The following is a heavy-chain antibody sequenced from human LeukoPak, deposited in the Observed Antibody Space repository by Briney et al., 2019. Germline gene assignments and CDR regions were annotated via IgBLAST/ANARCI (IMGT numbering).Heavy chain of an antibody. J-gene: IGHJ4*02. Sequence: SETLSLTCTVSGGSISSGGYYWSWIRQHPGKGLEWIGYIYYSGSTYYNPSLKSRVTISVDTSKNQFSLKLSSVTAADTAVYYCARGSIQLWLEPIDYWGQGTLVTVSS. D-gene: IGHD5-18*01. CDR2: IYYSGST. CDR3: ARGSIQLWLEPIDY. CDR1: GGSISSGGYY. V-gene: IGHV4-31*03.